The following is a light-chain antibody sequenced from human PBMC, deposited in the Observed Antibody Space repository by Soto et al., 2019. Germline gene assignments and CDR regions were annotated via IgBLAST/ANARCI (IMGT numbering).Light chain of an antibody. CDR2: DVS. Sequence: QSALTQPASMSGSPGQSITISCTGTSSDVGGYNYVSWYQQHPGKAPKLMIYDVSNRPSGVSNRFSGSKSGNTASLTISGLQAEDEADYYCASYTTTFSYVFGSGTKVTVL. CDR3: ASYTTTFSYV. V-gene: IGLV2-14*01. CDR1: SSDVGGYNY. J-gene: IGLJ1*01.